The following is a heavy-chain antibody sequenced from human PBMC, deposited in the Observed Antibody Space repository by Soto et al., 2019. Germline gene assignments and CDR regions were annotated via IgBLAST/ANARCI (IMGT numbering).Heavy chain of an antibody. CDR2: ISYDGSNK. J-gene: IGHJ4*02. V-gene: IGHV3-30*03. Sequence: GGSLRLSCAASGFTFSSYGMHWVRQAPGKGLEWVAVISYDGSNKYYADSVKGRFTISRDNSKNTLYLQMNSLRAEDTAVYYCAATHYYDSSGYFDYWGQGTLVTVSS. D-gene: IGHD3-22*01. CDR1: GFTFSSYG. CDR3: AATHYYDSSGYFDY.